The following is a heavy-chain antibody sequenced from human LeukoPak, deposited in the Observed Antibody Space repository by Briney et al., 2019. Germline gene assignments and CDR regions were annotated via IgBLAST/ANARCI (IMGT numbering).Heavy chain of an antibody. V-gene: IGHV1-2*02. CDR3: ARADPQSGDYYFDY. Sequence: ASVKVSCKASGYTFTGYYMHWVRQAPGQGLERMGWINPNSGGTNYAQKFQGRVTMTRDTSISTAYMELSRLRSDDTAVYYCARADPQSGDYYFDYWGQGTLVTVSS. D-gene: IGHD3-10*01. J-gene: IGHJ4*02. CDR1: GYTFTGYY. CDR2: INPNSGGT.